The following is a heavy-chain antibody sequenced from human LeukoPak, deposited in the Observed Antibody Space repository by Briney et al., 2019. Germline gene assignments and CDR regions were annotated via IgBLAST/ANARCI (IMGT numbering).Heavy chain of an antibody. V-gene: IGHV3-23*01. CDR3: AKRPRIAVAGGNYMDV. CDR2: ISGSGGST. Sequence: GGSLRLSCAASGFTFSSYGMSWVRQAPGKGLEWVSAISGSGGSTYYADSVKGRFTISRDNSKNTLYLQMNSLRAEDTAVYYCAKRPRIAVAGGNYMDVWGKGTTVTVSS. J-gene: IGHJ6*03. CDR1: GFTFSSYG. D-gene: IGHD6-19*01.